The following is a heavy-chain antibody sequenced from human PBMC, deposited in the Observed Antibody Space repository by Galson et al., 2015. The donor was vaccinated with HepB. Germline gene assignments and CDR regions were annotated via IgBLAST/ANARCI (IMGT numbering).Heavy chain of an antibody. CDR3: ARVMASSDMAVAGYDY. CDR1: GYTFTSDD. Sequence: SVKVSCKASGYTFTSDDVHWVRQAPGQGLEWVGIISRRGGRTTHAQKFQGRVSMTRDTSTNTLFLELNSLRSEDTAIYYCARVMASSDMAVAGYDYWGQGTLVTVSS. CDR2: ISRRGGRT. D-gene: IGHD6-19*01. J-gene: IGHJ4*02. V-gene: IGHV1-46*01.